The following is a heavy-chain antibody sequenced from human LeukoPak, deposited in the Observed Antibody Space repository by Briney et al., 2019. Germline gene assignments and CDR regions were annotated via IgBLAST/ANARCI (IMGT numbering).Heavy chain of an antibody. CDR3: AKVTRPYYDFWSGYYDYYYYGMDV. D-gene: IGHD3-3*01. J-gene: IGHJ6*02. CDR1: GFVFSSHA. Sequence: GRSLRLSCVASGFVFSSHAMSWVRQAPGKGLEWVSAISGSGGSTYYADSVKGRFTISRDNSKNTLYLQMNSLRAEDTAVYYCAKVTRPYYDFWSGYYDYYYYGMDVWGQGTTVTVSS. V-gene: IGHV3-23*01. CDR2: ISGSGGST.